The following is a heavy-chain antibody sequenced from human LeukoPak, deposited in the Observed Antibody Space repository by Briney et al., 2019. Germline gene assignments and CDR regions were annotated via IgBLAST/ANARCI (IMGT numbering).Heavy chain of an antibody. V-gene: IGHV1-18*01. D-gene: IGHD2-21*02. CDR3: ARGWGVVTAQPKQPKPGYFDL. CDR2: ISGYNGNT. Sequence: ASVKVSCKASGYTFISYGISWVRQAPGQGLEWMGWISGYNGNTNYAQNLQGRVTMTTDTSTSTAYMELRSLRSDDTAVYYCARGWGVVTAQPKQPKPGYFDLGGRAPLV. CDR1: GYTFISYG. J-gene: IGHJ2*01.